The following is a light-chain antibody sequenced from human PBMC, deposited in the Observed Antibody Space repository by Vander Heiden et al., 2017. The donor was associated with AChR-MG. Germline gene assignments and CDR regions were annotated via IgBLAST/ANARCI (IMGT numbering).Light chain of an antibody. CDR3: SRSYAGSNVVV. V-gene: IGLV2-8*01. CDR1: SSDVGRPDY. Sequence: QSALTQPPSASGSPGQSVTISCTGTSSDVGRPDYVPLYQQHPGKAPNIMIYEVSKQPSGVADRFSGSKSGNTASLTVSGLQAEDEAEYYCSRSYAGSNVVVFGGGTKLTVL. J-gene: IGLJ2*01. CDR2: EVS.